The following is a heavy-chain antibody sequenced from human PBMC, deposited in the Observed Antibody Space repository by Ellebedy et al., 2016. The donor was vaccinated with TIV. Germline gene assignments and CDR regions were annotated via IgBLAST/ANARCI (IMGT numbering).Heavy chain of an antibody. Sequence: GGSLRLXXAASGFTFSSYWMSWVRQAPGKGLEWVANIKQDGSEKYYVDSVKGRFTISRDNAKNSLYLQMNSLRAEDTAVYYCAREGYCGGDCPFDCWGQGTLVTVSS. V-gene: IGHV3-7*01. D-gene: IGHD2-21*01. CDR2: IKQDGSEK. J-gene: IGHJ4*02. CDR3: AREGYCGGDCPFDC. CDR1: GFTFSSYW.